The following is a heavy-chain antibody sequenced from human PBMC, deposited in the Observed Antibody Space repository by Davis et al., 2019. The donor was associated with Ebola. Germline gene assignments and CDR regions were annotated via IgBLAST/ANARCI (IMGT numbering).Heavy chain of an antibody. CDR2: INHSGST. Sequence: SETLSLTCAVYGGSFSGYYWSWIRQPPGKGLEWIGEINHSGSTNYNPSLKSRVTISVDTSKNQFSLKLSSVTAADTAVYYCARVITFGGVIVIWAFDIWGQGTMVTVSS. D-gene: IGHD3-16*02. CDR3: ARVITFGGVIVIWAFDI. V-gene: IGHV4-34*01. CDR1: GGSFSGYY. J-gene: IGHJ3*02.